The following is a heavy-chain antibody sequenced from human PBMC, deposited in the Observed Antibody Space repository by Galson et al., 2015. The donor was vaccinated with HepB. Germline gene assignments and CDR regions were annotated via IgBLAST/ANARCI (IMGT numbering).Heavy chain of an antibody. CDR1: GFTFSSCA. Sequence: SLRLSCAASGFTFSSCAMSWVRQAPGKGPEWVAATSGSGDSTHYADSVKGRFSISRDNSKNTLSLQMNSLRADDTAVYYCVTGTYRSGWYVWGQGTLVTGSS. V-gene: IGHV3-23*01. CDR2: TSGSGDST. CDR3: VTGTYRSGWYV. J-gene: IGHJ4*02. D-gene: IGHD6-19*01.